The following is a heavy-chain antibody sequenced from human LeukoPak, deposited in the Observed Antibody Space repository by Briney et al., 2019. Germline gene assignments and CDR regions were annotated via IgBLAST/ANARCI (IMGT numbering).Heavy chain of an antibody. CDR3: ARGVNGDSKFDP. Sequence: GGSLRLSCAASGFTFSSYWMHWVRQAPGKGLVWVSRINSDGSSTSYADSVKGRFTISRDNAKNTLYPQMNSLRAEDTALYYCARGVNGDSKFDPWGQGTLVTVSS. D-gene: IGHD4-17*01. J-gene: IGHJ5*02. V-gene: IGHV3-74*01. CDR1: GFTFSSYW. CDR2: INSDGSST.